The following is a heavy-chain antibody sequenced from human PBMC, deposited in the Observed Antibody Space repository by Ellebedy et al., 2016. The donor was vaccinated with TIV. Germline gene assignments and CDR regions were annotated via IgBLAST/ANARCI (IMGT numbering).Heavy chain of an antibody. CDR3: ARVALDV. J-gene: IGHJ6*02. CDR1: GFTFSSYS. Sequence: GESLKISCAASGFTFSSYSMNWVRQAPGKGLEWVSYISSSSSTIYYADSVKGRFTISRDNAKNSLYLQMNSLRAEDTAVYYCARVALDVWGQGTTVTVSS. CDR2: ISSSSSTI. V-gene: IGHV3-48*01. D-gene: IGHD2-21*01.